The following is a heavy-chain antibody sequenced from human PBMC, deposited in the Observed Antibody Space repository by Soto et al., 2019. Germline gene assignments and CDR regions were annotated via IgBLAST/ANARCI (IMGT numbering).Heavy chain of an antibody. CDR2: ISRSGSGSP. D-gene: IGHD2-21*01. V-gene: IGHV3-23*01. J-gene: IGHJ4*02. CDR3: ARGRYFDGGDHWVANLAFDH. Sequence: GGSLRLSCAASGFTFNNYVMNWVRQAPGKGLEWVSSISRSGSGSPYYSDSVKGRFTISRDNSKNTLSLQMNNLRAEDTAVYFCARGRYFDGGDHWVANLAFDHWGQGTLVTVSS. CDR1: GFTFNNYV.